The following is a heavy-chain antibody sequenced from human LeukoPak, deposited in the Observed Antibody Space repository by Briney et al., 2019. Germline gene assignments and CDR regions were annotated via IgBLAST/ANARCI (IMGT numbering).Heavy chain of an antibody. CDR1: GFTFRDFS. J-gene: IGHJ4*02. D-gene: IGHD2/OR15-2a*01. CDR3: AKGNNSLSFNFDY. CDR2: VSGDGGVT. V-gene: IGHV3-43*02. Sequence: GGSLRLSCAASGFTFRDFSMHWVRQAPGKGLEWVSLVSGDGGVTHYADSVKGRFAISRDNSKNSLYLQMSSLRVEDTAFYYCAKGNNSLSFNFDYWGQGTLVTVSS.